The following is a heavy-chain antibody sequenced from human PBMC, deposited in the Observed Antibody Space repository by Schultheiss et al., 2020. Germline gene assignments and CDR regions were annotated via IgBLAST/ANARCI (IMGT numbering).Heavy chain of an antibody. CDR1: GGSISNYY. D-gene: IGHD2-2*01. Sequence: SETLSLSCTVSGGSISNYYWSWIRQPPGKGLEWIGYIYYSGSAYYNPSLKSRVTISVDTSKNQFSLKLSSVTAADTAVYYCARRRYCSSTSCPGTWFGPWGQGTLVTVSS. CDR2: IYYSGSA. V-gene: IGHV4-59*08. J-gene: IGHJ5*02. CDR3: ARRRYCSSTSCPGTWFGP.